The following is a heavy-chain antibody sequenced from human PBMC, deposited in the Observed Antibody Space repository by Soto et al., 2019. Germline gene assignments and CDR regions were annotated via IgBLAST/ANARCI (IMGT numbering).Heavy chain of an antibody. V-gene: IGHV1-2*02. Sequence: ASVKVSCKASGYTFTDNHLHWVRQAPGQELEWMGWINPNSGDTKYAQQFQGRVTMTRDTSITTAYMELRRLRSDDTAVYYCARKSYYDSSGYYYVYDAFDLWGQGTMVTVSS. D-gene: IGHD3-22*01. J-gene: IGHJ3*01. CDR1: GYTFTDNH. CDR2: INPNSGDT. CDR3: ARKSYYDSSGYYYVYDAFDL.